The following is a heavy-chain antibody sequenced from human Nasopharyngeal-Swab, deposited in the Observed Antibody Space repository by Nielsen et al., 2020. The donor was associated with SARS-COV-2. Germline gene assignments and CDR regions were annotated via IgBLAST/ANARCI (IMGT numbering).Heavy chain of an antibody. D-gene: IGHD5-18*01. CDR1: GFTFSSYS. Sequence: GESLKISCAASGFTFSSYSMNWVRQAPGKGLEWVSSISSSRSYIYYADSVKGRFTISRDNAKNSLYLQMNSLRAEDTAVYYCVRIQRGCSYGSDDYWGQGTLVTVSS. CDR3: VRIQRGCSYGSDDY. J-gene: IGHJ4*02. V-gene: IGHV3-21*01. CDR2: ISSSRSYI.